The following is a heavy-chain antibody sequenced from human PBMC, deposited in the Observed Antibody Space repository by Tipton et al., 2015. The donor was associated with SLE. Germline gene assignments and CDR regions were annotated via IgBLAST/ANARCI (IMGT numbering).Heavy chain of an antibody. J-gene: IGHJ4*02. CDR1: GGSISSYY. D-gene: IGHD2-15*01. CDR3: ARNGCSGGSCYPFDY. V-gene: IGHV4-59*08. CDR2: IYYSGST. Sequence: TLSLTCTVSGGSISSYYWSWIRQPPGKGLEWIGYIYYSGSTNYNPSLKSRVTISVDTSKNQFSLKLSSVTAADTAVYYCARNGCSGGSCYPFDYWGQGTLVTVSS.